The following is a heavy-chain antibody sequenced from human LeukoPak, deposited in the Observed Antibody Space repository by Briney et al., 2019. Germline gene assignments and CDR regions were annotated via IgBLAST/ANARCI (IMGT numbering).Heavy chain of an antibody. Sequence: GGSLRLSCAASGFTFSSYWMSWVRQAPGKGLGWVANIKQDGSEKYYVDSVKGRFTISRDNAKNSLYLQMNSLRAEDTVVYYCARITSNFPYYYYMDVWGKGTTVTVSS. CDR1: GFTFSSYW. V-gene: IGHV3-7*01. CDR2: IKQDGSEK. J-gene: IGHJ6*03. D-gene: IGHD4-11*01. CDR3: ARITSNFPYYYYMDV.